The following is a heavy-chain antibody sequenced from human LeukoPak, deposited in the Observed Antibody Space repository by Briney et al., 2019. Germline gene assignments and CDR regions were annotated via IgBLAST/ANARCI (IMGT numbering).Heavy chain of an antibody. CDR2: INWNGGST. D-gene: IGHD6-13*01. Sequence: GGSLRLSCAASGFTFDDYGMSWVRQAPGKGLEWVSGINWNGGSTGYADSVKGRFTISRDNAKNSLYLQMNSLRAEDTALYYCARGGPGYSSSWYYFDYWGQGTLVTVSS. J-gene: IGHJ4*02. CDR1: GFTFDDYG. CDR3: ARGGPGYSSSWYYFDY. V-gene: IGHV3-20*04.